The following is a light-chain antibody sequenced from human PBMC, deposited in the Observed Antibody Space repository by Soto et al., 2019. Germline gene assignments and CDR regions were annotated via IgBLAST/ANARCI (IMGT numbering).Light chain of an antibody. CDR1: QSVGSRW. V-gene: IGKV3-20*01. CDR2: GGS. CDR3: QQYYSSRT. J-gene: IGKJ1*01. Sequence: EIVLTQSPGTVSLSPGERATLSCRASQSVGSRWLAWYQQKPGQAPRVLIYGGSIRATGIPDRFSGSGSGTDFTLTISRLEPEDFAVYYCQQYYSSRTFGQGTKVEMK.